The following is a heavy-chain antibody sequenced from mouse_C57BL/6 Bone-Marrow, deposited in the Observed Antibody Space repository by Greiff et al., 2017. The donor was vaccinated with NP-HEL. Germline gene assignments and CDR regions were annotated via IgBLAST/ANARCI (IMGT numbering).Heavy chain of an antibody. V-gene: IGHV4-1*01. CDR3: ARLYTSYYYAMDY. Sequence: EADGVDFSRYWMSWVRRAPGKGLEWIGEINPDSSTINYAPSLKDKFIISRDNAKNTLYLQMSKVRSEDTALYYCARLYTSYYYAMDYWGQGTSVTVSS. D-gene: IGHD5-1-1*01. J-gene: IGHJ4*01. CDR1: GVDFSRYW. CDR2: INPDSSTI.